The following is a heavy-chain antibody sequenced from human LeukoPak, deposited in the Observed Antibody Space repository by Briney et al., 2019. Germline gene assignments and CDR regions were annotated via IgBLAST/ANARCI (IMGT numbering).Heavy chain of an antibody. V-gene: IGHV4-59*08. CDR3: AKNDIGDYRA. CDR1: GGSISSYY. CDR2: IYYSGST. J-gene: IGHJ5*02. D-gene: IGHD4-17*01. Sequence: PSETLSLTCTVSGGSISSYYWSWIRQPPGKGLEWIGYIYYSGSTNYNLSLKSRGAISVDTHKTQFSLKLSSVTAADTAVYYCAKNDIGDYRAWGQGILVAVSP.